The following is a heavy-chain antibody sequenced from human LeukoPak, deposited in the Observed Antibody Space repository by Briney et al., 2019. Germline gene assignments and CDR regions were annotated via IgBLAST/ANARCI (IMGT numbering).Heavy chain of an antibody. V-gene: IGHV3-74*01. CDR1: GFTFSSYW. J-gene: IGHJ4*02. Sequence: PGGSLRLSCAASGFTFSSYWMHWVRHAPGKGLVWVSRINSDGSSTSYADSVKGRFTISRDNAKNTLYLQMNSLRAEDTAVYYCLGPMVRGVVYDYWGQGTLVTVSS. CDR2: INSDGSST. CDR3: LGPMVRGVVYDY. D-gene: IGHD3-10*01.